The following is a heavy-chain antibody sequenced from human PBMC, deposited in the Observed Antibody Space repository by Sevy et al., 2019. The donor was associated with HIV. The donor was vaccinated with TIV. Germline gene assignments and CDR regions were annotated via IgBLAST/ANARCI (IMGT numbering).Heavy chain of an antibody. CDR2: ISSSGSTI. V-gene: IGHV3-11*01. Sequence: GSLRLSCAASGFTFSDYYMSWIRQAPGKGLEWVSYISSSGSTIYYADSVKGRFTISRDNAKNSLYLQMNSLRAEETAVYYCASDGVVTAIPYYYYGMDVWGQGTTVTVSS. CDR3: ASDGVVTAIPYYYYGMDV. J-gene: IGHJ6*02. CDR1: GFTFSDYY. D-gene: IGHD2-21*02.